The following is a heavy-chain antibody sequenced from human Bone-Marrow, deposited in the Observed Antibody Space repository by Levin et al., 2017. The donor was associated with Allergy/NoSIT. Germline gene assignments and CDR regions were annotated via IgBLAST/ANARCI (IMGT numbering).Heavy chain of an antibody. CDR1: GFIFSTYG. V-gene: IGHV3-30*18. CDR3: AKGSTGMGYHYGMDV. J-gene: IGHJ6*02. CDR2: ISYDGSTK. Sequence: GESLKISCAASGFIFSTYGMNWVRQAPGKGLEWVAVISYDGSTKFYADSVKGRFTISRDNSKNTVFLQMNSLRAEDTAVYYCAKGSTGMGYHYGMDVWGQGTTVSVS. D-gene: IGHD4-11*01.